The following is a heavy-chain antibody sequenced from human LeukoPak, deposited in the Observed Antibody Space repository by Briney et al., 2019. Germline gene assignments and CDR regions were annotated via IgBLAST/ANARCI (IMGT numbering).Heavy chain of an antibody. J-gene: IGHJ4*02. CDR1: VYTSTGYY. D-gene: IGHD6-13*01. V-gene: IGHV1-2*02. CDR2: INPNSGGT. CDR3: ARDPTDGSSWYGDY. Sequence: ASVKVSCKSSVYTSTGYYMHWVRQAPGQGLEWMGWINPNSGGTNYAQKFQGRVTMTRDTSISTAYMELSRLRSDDTAVYYCARDPTDGSSWYGDYWGQGTLVTVSS.